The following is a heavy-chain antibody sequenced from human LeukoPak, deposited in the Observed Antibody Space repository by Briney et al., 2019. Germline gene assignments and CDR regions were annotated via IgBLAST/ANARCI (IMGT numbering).Heavy chain of an antibody. CDR1: GFTFSSYS. CDR2: ISSSSSTI. D-gene: IGHD6-19*01. CDR3: ARDLPDLYSSGWTSFDY. J-gene: IGHJ4*02. V-gene: IGHV3-48*01. Sequence: GGSLRLFCAASGFTFSSYSMNWVRQAPGKGLEWVSYISSSSSTIYYADSVKGRFTISRDNAKNSLYLQMNSLRAEDTAVYYCARDLPDLYSSGWTSFDYWGQGTLVTVSS.